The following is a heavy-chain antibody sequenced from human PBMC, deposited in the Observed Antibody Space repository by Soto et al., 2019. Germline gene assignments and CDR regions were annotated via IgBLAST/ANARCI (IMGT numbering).Heavy chain of an antibody. V-gene: IGHV4-39*02. Sequence: QLQLQESGPGQVKPSETLSLTCTVSGDSISSSSYYWGWIRQSPGKGLEWIGSIYYRGSTHYNPSLRSRVTTSIDTFANQFSLNLTSVTAADTAVYYCAREVGFGWFDPWGQGTLVTVSS. CDR2: IYYRGST. CDR3: AREVGFGWFDP. D-gene: IGHD3-3*01. J-gene: IGHJ5*02. CDR1: GDSISSSSYY.